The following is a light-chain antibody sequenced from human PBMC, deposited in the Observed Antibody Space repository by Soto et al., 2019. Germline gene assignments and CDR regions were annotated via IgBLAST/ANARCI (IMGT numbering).Light chain of an antibody. Sequence: QSALTQPPSASGSPGQSVTISCTGTSSDVGNYNYVSWYQQYPGKAPKLMIYEVNKRPSGVPDRFSGSKSGNTASLTVSGLQAEDEADYYCTSYAAGKNVVFGGGTKVIVL. CDR2: EVN. CDR3: TSYAAGKNVV. J-gene: IGLJ2*01. CDR1: SSDVGNYNY. V-gene: IGLV2-8*01.